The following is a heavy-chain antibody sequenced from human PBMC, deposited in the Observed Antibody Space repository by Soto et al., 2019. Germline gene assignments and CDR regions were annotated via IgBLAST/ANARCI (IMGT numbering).Heavy chain of an antibody. J-gene: IGHJ3*02. Sequence: QVQLVQSGADVKKPGASVKVSCKASGYNFTSYGISWVRQAPGQGLEWMGWISPHHDRTKYARRFQDRVTMTTETPTSTVYMELGSLRSDDTAVYYCARDLYYSSGRYFDHDAFDIWGQGTVVTVSS. CDR3: ARDLYYSSGRYFDHDAFDI. V-gene: IGHV1-18*01. D-gene: IGHD6-19*01. CDR1: GYNFTSYG. CDR2: ISPHHDRT.